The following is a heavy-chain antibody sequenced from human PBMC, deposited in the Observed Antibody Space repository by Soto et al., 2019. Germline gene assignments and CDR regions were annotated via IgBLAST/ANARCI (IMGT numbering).Heavy chain of an antibody. CDR1: GFSLSTTGVA. CDR2: IYWDDDK. J-gene: IGHJ4*02. CDR3: AHRVDYRGSWNTGYFDY. Sequence: QITLKESGPTLVKPTQTLTLTCSFSGFSLSTTGVAVGWIRQPPGKALECLVLIYWDDDKRYSPSLKSRLTLTRDTSKNQVVLTMTDMDPVDTATYYGAHRVDYRGSWNTGYFDYWGQGTLVTVSS. D-gene: IGHD2-15*01. V-gene: IGHV2-5*02.